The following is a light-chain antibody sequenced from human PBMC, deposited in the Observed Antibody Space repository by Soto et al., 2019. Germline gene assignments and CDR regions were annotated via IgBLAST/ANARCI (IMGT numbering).Light chain of an antibody. Sequence: EIVLTQSAGTLSLSPGQRATLSCRASQSVSSSYLAWYQQKPGHAPRLLIYGASSRATGIPDRLSGSGSGTGFALTISRLEPEDFAVYYCQHYDSSPVTFGQGTKLEIK. CDR1: QSVSSSY. J-gene: IGKJ1*01. CDR2: GAS. V-gene: IGKV3-20*01. CDR3: QHYDSSPVT.